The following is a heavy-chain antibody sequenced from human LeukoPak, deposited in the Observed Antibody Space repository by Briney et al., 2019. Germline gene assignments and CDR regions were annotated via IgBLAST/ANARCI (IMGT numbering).Heavy chain of an antibody. Sequence: ASVKVSCKVSGYTLTELCMHWVRQAPGKWLEWMGGFDPEDGETIYAQKFQGRVTMTEDTSTDTAYMELSSLRSEDTAVYYCATSLVHYYDSSGPDYWGQGTLVTVSS. CDR2: FDPEDGET. CDR1: GYTLTELC. J-gene: IGHJ4*02. D-gene: IGHD3-22*01. V-gene: IGHV1-24*01. CDR3: ATSLVHYYDSSGPDY.